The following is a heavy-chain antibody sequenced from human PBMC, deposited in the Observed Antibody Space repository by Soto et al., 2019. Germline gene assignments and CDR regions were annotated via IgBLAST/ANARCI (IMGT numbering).Heavy chain of an antibody. J-gene: IGHJ4*02. CDR2: IYYSGSI. D-gene: IGHD3-3*01. V-gene: IGHV4-31*03. CDR3: ARLFWSGYAFDY. Sequence: QVQLQESGPGLVKPSQTLSLTCTVSGASISSDNYYWGWVRQPPGKGLEWVGYIYYSGSIYYSPSLKSRRGISKDTSKNQLSLRVTSVTAADTAVYYCARLFWSGYAFDYWGQGTLVTVSS. CDR1: GASISSDNYY.